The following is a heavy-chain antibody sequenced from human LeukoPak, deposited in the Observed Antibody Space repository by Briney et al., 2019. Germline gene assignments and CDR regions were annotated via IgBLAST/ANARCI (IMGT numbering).Heavy chain of an antibody. CDR2: IRSKANSYAT. CDR3: TRPMATTGDYYYYYMDV. D-gene: IGHD5-24*01. CDR1: GFTFSGSA. J-gene: IGHJ6*03. V-gene: IGHV3-73*01. Sequence: GGSLRLSCAASGFTFSGSAMHWVGQASGKGLEWVGRIRSKANSYATAYAASVKGRFTISRDDSKNTAYLRMNSLKTEDTAVYYCTRPMATTGDYYYYYMDVWGKGTTVTVSS.